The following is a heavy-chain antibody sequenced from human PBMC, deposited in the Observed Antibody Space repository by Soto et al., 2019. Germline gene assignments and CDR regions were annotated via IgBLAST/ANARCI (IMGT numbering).Heavy chain of an antibody. CDR2: IYYSGST. J-gene: IGHJ3*02. CDR1: GGSISSYY. V-gene: IGHV4-59*08. CDR3: ARRYALSAFDI. D-gene: IGHD3-16*01. Sequence: SETLSLTCTVSGGSISSYYWSWIRQPPGKGLEWIGDIYYSGSTNYNPSLKSRFTISVDTSKNQFSLKLSSVTAADTAVYFCARRYALSAFDIWGQGTMVTVSS.